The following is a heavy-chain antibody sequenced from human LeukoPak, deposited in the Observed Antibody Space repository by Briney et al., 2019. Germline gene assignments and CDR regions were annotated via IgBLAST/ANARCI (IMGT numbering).Heavy chain of an antibody. V-gene: IGHV4-59*04. CDR3: ATRPEQQLVLDY. CDR2: IYRGGST. D-gene: IGHD6-13*01. CDR1: GGSISSYY. J-gene: IGHJ4*02. Sequence: PSETLSLTCTVSGGSISSYYWGWIRQPPGKGLEWIGSIYRGGSTYYNPSLKSRVTISVDTSKNQFSLNLSSVTAADTAVYFCATRPEQQLVLDYWGQGTLVTVSS.